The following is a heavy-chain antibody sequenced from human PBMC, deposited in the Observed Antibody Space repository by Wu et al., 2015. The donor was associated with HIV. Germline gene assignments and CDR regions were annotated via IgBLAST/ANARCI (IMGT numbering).Heavy chain of an antibody. CDR2: IIPMFGTP. CDR1: GGPFSDHA. CDR3: ATDGDYISGSVY. Sequence: QVHLVQSGAEVKQPGSSVKVSCQASGGPFSDHAISWVREAPGQGLEWMGSIIPMFGTPTYAQRFQGTVTITADKSTSTAYMELNRLRPEDTAMYYCATDGDYISGSVYWGQGTLVTVSS. V-gene: IGHV1-69*14. D-gene: IGHD6-19*01. J-gene: IGHJ4*02.